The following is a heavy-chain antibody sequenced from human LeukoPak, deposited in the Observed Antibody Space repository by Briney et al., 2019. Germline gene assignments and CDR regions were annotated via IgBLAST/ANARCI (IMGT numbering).Heavy chain of an antibody. V-gene: IGHV4-39*02. J-gene: IGHJ4*02. D-gene: IGHD3-9*01. CDR2: FFYSGST. CDR1: GGSISSNYY. CDR3: ARARGRYIDFLDY. Sequence: SETLSLTCTVSGGSISSNYYWGWIRQPPGKGLEWIVSFFYSGSTYYNPSLKSRVTISVDTSKNQFSLRLSSVTAADTAVYYCARARGRYIDFLDYWGQGTLVTVSS.